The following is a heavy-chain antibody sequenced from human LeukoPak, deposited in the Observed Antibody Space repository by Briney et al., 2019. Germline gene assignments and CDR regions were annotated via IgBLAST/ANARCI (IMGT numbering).Heavy chain of an antibody. D-gene: IGHD4-17*01. CDR3: AREGEVGDPRYWYFDL. CDR1: GFTFSSYW. Sequence: GGSLRLSCAASGFTFSSYWMSWVRQAPGKGLEWVANIKQDGSEKHYVDSVKGRFTISSDNSKNTLYLQMNSLRAEDTAVYYCAREGEVGDPRYWYFDLWGRGTLVTVSS. V-gene: IGHV3-7*03. J-gene: IGHJ2*01. CDR2: IKQDGSEK.